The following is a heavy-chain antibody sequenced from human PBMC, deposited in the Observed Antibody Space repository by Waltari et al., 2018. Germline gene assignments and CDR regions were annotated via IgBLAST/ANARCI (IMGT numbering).Heavy chain of an antibody. V-gene: IGHV3-30*15. D-gene: IGHD2-2*01. Sequence: QLVESGGGVVQTGRSLTLSCAAPGSTFSRHIIHWVRQAPGKGLEWVTAISEDGSKYYADAVEGRFTIAGDNSKTTVYLHMSSLRPEDTAVYYCAREGGTSGYSGYFDDWGQGTLVTVSS. CDR1: GSTFSRHI. J-gene: IGHJ4*02. CDR2: ISEDGSK. CDR3: AREGGTSGYSGYFDD.